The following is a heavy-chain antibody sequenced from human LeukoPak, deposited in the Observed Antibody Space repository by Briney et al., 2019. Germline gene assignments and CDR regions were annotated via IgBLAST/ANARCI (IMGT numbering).Heavy chain of an antibody. V-gene: IGHV3-21*04. CDR1: GFTFSSYT. D-gene: IGHD2-21*01. J-gene: IGHJ4*02. Sequence: GGSLRLSCAASGFTFSSYTMNWVRQAPGKGLEYVSSISSSSSHIYYADSVKGRFTISRDNTKSSLYLQMNSLRAEDTAVYHCAKKSGDHFHFDFWGQGTLVTVSS. CDR3: AKKSGDHFHFDF. CDR2: ISSSSSHI.